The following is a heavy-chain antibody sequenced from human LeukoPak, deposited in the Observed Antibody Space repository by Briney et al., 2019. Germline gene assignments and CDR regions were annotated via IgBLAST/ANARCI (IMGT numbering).Heavy chain of an antibody. J-gene: IGHJ1*01. CDR2: IYYSGRT. Sequence: SETLSLTCSVSGDSVSRSDSYWNWIRQPPGKGLEWIGTIYYSGRTYYSPSLKSRVTMSVDPSNNQFSLNLRSVTAADTAVYYCARRRYYDGSGYLEWGQGTLLSVSS. CDR3: ARRRYYDGSGYLE. D-gene: IGHD3-22*01. V-gene: IGHV4-39*01. CDR1: GDSVSRSDSY.